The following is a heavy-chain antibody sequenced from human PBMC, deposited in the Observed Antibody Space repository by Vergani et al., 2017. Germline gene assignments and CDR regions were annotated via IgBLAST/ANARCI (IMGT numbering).Heavy chain of an antibody. CDR3: ARANWNYPMVPFDY. Sequence: QVQLVQSGAEVKKPGASVKVSCKASGYTFTSYDINWVRQATGQGLEWMGWMNPNSGGTNYAQKFQGRVTMTRDTSISTAYMELSRLRSDDTAVYYCARANWNYPMVPFDYWGQGTLVTVSS. D-gene: IGHD1-7*01. CDR1: GYTFTSYD. CDR2: MNPNSGGT. V-gene: IGHV1-2*02. J-gene: IGHJ4*02.